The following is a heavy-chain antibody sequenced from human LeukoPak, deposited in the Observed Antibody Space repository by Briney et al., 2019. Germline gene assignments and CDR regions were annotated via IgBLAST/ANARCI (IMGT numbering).Heavy chain of an antibody. Sequence: GGPLRLSCAAPGFTFNDYFISKIRQAQGNRLEWVSYISSSGSTIYYADSVKGRFTISRDNAKNSLYLQMNSLRAEDTAVYYCARASSGSDFDYWGQGTLVTFSS. D-gene: IGHD3-22*01. V-gene: IGHV3-11*01. CDR1: GFTFNDYF. CDR2: ISSSGSTI. J-gene: IGHJ4*02. CDR3: ARASSGSDFDY.